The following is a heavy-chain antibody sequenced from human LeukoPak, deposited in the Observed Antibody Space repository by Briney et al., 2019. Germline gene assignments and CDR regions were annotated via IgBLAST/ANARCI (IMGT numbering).Heavy chain of an antibody. CDR2: INNSGST. D-gene: IGHD2-21*02. V-gene: IGHV4-39*07. Sequence: SETLSLTCTVSGGSISSSSYYWGWIRQPPGKGLEWIGTINNSGSTFYNPSLKSRVTISVDTSKNQFSLKVTSVTAADTAVYYCARVYCGGDCYSFPLYYYMDVWGKGTTVTVSS. J-gene: IGHJ6*03. CDR3: ARVYCGGDCYSFPLYYYMDV. CDR1: GGSISSSSYY.